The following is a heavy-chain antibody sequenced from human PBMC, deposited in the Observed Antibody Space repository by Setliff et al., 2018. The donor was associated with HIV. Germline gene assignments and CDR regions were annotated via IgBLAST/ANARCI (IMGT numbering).Heavy chain of an antibody. Sequence: PGGSLRLSCEASGFRVTDTYMAWVRQAPGKGLEWVTLIYKAGKTYYADFVKGRFTIARDDTKNTVSLQMTNLEPGDTAMYDCAKGGYGGAYYVAGYWGQGTKVTVSS. V-gene: IGHV3-53*01. CDR3: AKGGYGGAYYVAGY. J-gene: IGHJ4*02. D-gene: IGHD5-18*01. CDR1: GFRVTDTY. CDR2: IYKAGKT.